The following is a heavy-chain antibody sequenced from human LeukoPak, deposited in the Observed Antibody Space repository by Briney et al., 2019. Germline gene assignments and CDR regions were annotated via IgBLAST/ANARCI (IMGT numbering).Heavy chain of an antibody. D-gene: IGHD3-3*01. J-gene: IGHJ5*02. CDR1: GFTFSSYA. CDR3: AKDRNRDDFWSGFPAGWFDP. V-gene: IGHV3-23*01. Sequence: GGSLRLSCAAPGFTFSSYAMSWVRPAPGKGLEWVSAISGSGGSTYYADSVKGRFTISRDNSKNTLYLQMNSLRAEDTAVYYCAKDRNRDDFWSGFPAGWFDPWGQGTLVTVSS. CDR2: ISGSGGST.